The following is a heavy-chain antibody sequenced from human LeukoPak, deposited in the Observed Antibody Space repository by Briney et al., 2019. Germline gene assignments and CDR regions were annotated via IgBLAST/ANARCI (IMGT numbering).Heavy chain of an antibody. Sequence: AGGSLRLSCLASGFTFSNSWMTWVRQAPGKGLEWVSVIYSGGSTYYADSVKGRFTISRDNSKNTLYLQMNSLRAEDTAVYYCARESSVATIEPYFDYWGQGTLVTVSS. V-gene: IGHV3-53*01. CDR1: GFTFSNSW. J-gene: IGHJ4*02. CDR2: IYSGGST. CDR3: ARESSVATIEPYFDY. D-gene: IGHD5-12*01.